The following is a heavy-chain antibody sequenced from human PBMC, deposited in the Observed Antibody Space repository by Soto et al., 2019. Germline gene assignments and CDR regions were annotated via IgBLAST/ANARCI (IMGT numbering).Heavy chain of an antibody. CDR1: GFTFSNAW. CDR2: IKSKTDGGTT. V-gene: IGHV3-15*01. J-gene: IGHJ4*02. D-gene: IGHD6-19*01. Sequence: GGSLRLSCAASGFTFSNAWMSWVRQPPGKGLEWVGRIKSKTDGGTTDYVAPVKGRFIISRDGSKNMVYLQMNSLKTEDTAMYYCTTGQVAGTRDYWGQGTLVTVSS. CDR3: TTGQVAGTRDY.